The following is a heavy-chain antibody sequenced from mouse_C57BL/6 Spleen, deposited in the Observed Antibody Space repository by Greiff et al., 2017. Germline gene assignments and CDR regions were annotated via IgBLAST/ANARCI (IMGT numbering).Heavy chain of an antibody. V-gene: IGHV1-75*01. Sequence: VQLVESGPELVKPGASVKISCKASGYTFTDYYINWVKQRPGQGLEWIGWIFPGSGSTYYNEKFKGKATLTVDKSSSTAYMLLSSLTSEDSAVYFCARRGYGSSYGAMDYWGQGTSVTVSS. CDR3: ARRGYGSSYGAMDY. CDR2: IFPGSGST. J-gene: IGHJ4*01. D-gene: IGHD1-1*01. CDR1: GYTFTDYY.